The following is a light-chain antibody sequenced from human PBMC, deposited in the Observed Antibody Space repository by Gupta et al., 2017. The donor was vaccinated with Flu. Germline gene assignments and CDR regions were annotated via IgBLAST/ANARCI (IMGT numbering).Light chain of an antibody. CDR3: PPHNNCPFT. J-gene: IGKJ4*01. CDR2: EAS. CDR1: QSSNKY. V-gene: IGKV3-11*01. Sequence: PVILGLTWRERVTLSCRASQSSNKYLDLYQQKTGQAPKLLIYEASNRASGIPARFSGSGSGTDFTLTISRPEAEDFAVYYCPPHNNCPFTFGRGTQVEIK.